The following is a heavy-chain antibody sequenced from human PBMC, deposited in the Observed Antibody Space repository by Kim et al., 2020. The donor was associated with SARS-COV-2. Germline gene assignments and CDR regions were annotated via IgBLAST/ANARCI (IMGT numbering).Heavy chain of an antibody. D-gene: IGHD2-2*01. CDR1: GFTFSSYS. CDR2: ISSSSSYI. Sequence: GGSLRLSCAASGFTFSSYSMNWVRQAPGKGLEWVSSISSSSSYIYYADSVKGRFTISRDNAKNSLYLQMNSLRAEDTAVYYCARDWSNIVVVPAEINWFDPWGQGTLVTVSS. V-gene: IGHV3-21*01. CDR3: ARDWSNIVVVPAEINWFDP. J-gene: IGHJ5*02.